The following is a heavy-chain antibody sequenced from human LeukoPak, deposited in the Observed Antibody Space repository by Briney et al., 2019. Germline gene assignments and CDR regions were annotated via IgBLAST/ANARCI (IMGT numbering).Heavy chain of an antibody. CDR1: GGSFSGYY. Sequence: PSETLSLTCAVYGGSFSGYYWSWIRQPPGKGLEWIGEINHSGSTNYNPSLKSRVTISVGTSKNQFSLKLSSVTAADTAVYYCARERAERYYYDSSGYCCDHWGQGTLVTVPS. CDR2: INHSGST. D-gene: IGHD3-22*01. J-gene: IGHJ4*02. V-gene: IGHV4-34*01. CDR3: ARERAERYYYDSSGYCCDH.